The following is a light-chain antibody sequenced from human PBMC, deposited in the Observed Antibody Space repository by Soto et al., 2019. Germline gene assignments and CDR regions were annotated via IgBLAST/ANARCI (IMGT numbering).Light chain of an antibody. Sequence: DIQMTQSPPSLSASVGDRVTITCQASQDIGTYLNWYQHKPGKAPNLVIYDASNLETEVPSRFSGGGSGTDFTFTSSSLRPEDIATYYCQHSNHLPLFGPGTKVDF. CDR3: QHSNHLPL. V-gene: IGKV1-33*01. J-gene: IGKJ3*01. CDR2: DAS. CDR1: QDIGTY.